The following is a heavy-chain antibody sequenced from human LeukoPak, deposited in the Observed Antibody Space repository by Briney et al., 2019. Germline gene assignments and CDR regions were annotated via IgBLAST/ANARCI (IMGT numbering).Heavy chain of an antibody. Sequence: SVKVSCKASGGTFSSYAISWVRQAPGQGLEWMGGIIPIFGTANYAQKFQGRVTITADESTRTAYMELSSLRSEDTAVYYCARGRLAVRYFDWLQLYYYGMDVWGQGTTVTVSS. V-gene: IGHV1-69*13. CDR2: IIPIFGTA. CDR3: ARGRLAVRYFDWLQLYYYGMDV. D-gene: IGHD3-9*01. CDR1: GGTFSSYA. J-gene: IGHJ6*02.